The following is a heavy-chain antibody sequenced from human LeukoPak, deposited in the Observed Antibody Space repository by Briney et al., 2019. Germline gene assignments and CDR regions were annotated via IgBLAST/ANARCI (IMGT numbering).Heavy chain of an antibody. CDR1: GFTFDDYA. Sequence: PGRSLRLSCAASGFTFDDYAMHWVRQAPGKGLEWVAVIWYDGSIKNYADSVKGRFIISRDNPKNTLYLQMNSLRAEDTAVYYCARDSSITGTTHPDYWGQGTLVTVSS. CDR3: ARDSSITGTTHPDY. CDR2: IWYDGSIK. D-gene: IGHD1-20*01. V-gene: IGHV3-33*08. J-gene: IGHJ4*02.